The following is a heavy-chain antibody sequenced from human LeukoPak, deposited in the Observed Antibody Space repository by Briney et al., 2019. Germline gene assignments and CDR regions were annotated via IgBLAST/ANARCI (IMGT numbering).Heavy chain of an antibody. CDR1: GFTFSSYA. J-gene: IGHJ4*02. CDR3: AKGQLYYYGSGSYSGY. CDR2: ISGSGGST. Sequence: GGPLRLSCAASGFTFSSYAMSWVRQAPGKGLEWVSAISGSGGSTYYADSVKGRFTISRDNYKNTLYLQMNSLRAEDTAVYYCAKGQLYYYGSGSYSGYCGQGTLVTVSS. V-gene: IGHV3-23*01. D-gene: IGHD3-10*01.